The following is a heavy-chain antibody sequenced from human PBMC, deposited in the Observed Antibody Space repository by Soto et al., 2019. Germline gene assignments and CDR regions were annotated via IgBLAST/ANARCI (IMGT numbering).Heavy chain of an antibody. CDR1: GFPFSSYW. CDR2: ISGDGVTT. CDR3: AREYDGLLTGYYTDY. J-gene: IGHJ4*02. Sequence: EVQLVESGGDLVQRGGSLRLSCAASGFPFSSYWMHWVRHTPGKGLDWVARISGDGVTTYYADSVTGRFTVSRDNAKNTLSLQIRGLRAEDTAVYYCAREYDGLLTGYYTDYWGQGTLVSVSS. D-gene: IGHD3-9*01. V-gene: IGHV3-74*01.